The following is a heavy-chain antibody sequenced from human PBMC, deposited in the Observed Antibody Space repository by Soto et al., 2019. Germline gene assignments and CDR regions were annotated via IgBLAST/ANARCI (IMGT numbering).Heavy chain of an antibody. Sequence: QVQLVQSGTEVKKPGASVKVSCKASGYTFTSYAISWVRQSPGQGLEWMGWINPYNGNTTYAQKLQGRVTMTTDTSTSTAYMELLSLRSDDTAVYYCARDTAMALPDAWGQGTLVTVSS. J-gene: IGHJ4*02. CDR1: GYTFTSYA. V-gene: IGHV1-18*01. D-gene: IGHD5-18*01. CDR3: ARDTAMALPDA. CDR2: INPYNGNT.